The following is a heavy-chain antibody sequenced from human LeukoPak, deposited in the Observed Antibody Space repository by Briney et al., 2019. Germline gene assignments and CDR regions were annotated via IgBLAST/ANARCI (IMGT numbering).Heavy chain of an antibody. D-gene: IGHD6-13*01. V-gene: IGHV1-18*01. CDR3: ARDSGPSTISSWPFDY. Sequence: ASVKVSCKASGYTFTSYGISWVRQAPGQGLEWMGWISAYNGNTNYAQKLQGRVTMTTGTSTSTAYMELRSLRSDDTAVYYCARDSGPSTISSWPFDYWGQGTLVTVPS. CDR2: ISAYNGNT. CDR1: GYTFTSYG. J-gene: IGHJ4*02.